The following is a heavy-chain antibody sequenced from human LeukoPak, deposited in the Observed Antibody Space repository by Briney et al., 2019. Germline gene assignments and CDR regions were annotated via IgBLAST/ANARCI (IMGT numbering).Heavy chain of an antibody. J-gene: IGHJ3*02. Sequence: ASVKVSCKASGYTFTAYDINWVQQATGQGLEWMGWMNPNSGNTGYAQKFQGSVTITRNTSISTAYMDFSNLRPEDTAVYYRARGKAGDSGGHRAFDIWGQGTMVTVSS. CDR3: ARGKAGDSGGHRAFDI. CDR2: MNPNSGNT. D-gene: IGHD2-15*01. CDR1: GYTFTAYD. V-gene: IGHV1-8*01.